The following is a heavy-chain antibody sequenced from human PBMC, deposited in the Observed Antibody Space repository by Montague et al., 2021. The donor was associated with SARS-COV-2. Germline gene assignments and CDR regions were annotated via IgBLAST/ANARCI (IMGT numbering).Heavy chain of an antibody. J-gene: IGHJ6*02. V-gene: IGHV2-70*11. Sequence: PALVKPTQTLTLTCTFSGFSLRTAGTCVSWIRQPPGKAPQWLARIDWDGDKYYSRTLETRVSISTDTAKTQVVLTMTNVDPMDTATYYCARLSGVAPRCSYEDMDAWGQGTPVTVSS. CDR2: IDWDGDK. CDR3: ARLSGVAPRCSYEDMDA. CDR1: GFSLRTAGTC. D-gene: IGHD5-12*01.